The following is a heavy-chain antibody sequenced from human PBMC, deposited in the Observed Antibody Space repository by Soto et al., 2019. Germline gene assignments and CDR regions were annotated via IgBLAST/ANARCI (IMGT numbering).Heavy chain of an antibody. CDR2: ISYDGSNK. D-gene: IGHD6-19*01. J-gene: IGHJ4*02. V-gene: IGHV3-30-3*01. CDR1: GFTFSSYA. Sequence: GGSLRLSCAASGFTFSSYAMHWVRQAPGKGLEWVAVISYDGSNKYYADSVKGRFTISRDNSKNTLYLQMNSLRAEDTAVYYCARDRIAVGLFDYWGQGTLVTVS. CDR3: ARDRIAVGLFDY.